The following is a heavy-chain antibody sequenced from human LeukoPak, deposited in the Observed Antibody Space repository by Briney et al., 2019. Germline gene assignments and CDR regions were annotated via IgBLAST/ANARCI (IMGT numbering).Heavy chain of an antibody. CDR2: IYYSGST. Sequence: PSETLSLTCTVSGGSISSGDYYWSWIRQPPGKGLEWIGYIYYSGSTYYNPSLKSRVTISVDTSKKQFSLNLSSVTAADTAVYYCARGKYYYDSNSSYRYFDPWGQGTLVTVSS. CDR3: ARGKYYYDSNSSYRYFDP. CDR1: GGSISSGDYY. V-gene: IGHV4-31*03. D-gene: IGHD3-22*01. J-gene: IGHJ5*02.